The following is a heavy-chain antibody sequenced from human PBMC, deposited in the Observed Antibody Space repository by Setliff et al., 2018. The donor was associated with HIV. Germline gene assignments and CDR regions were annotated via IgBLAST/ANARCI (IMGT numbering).Heavy chain of an antibody. J-gene: IGHJ4*02. CDR3: VKVPGSGIVRYFDY. V-gene: IGHV3-23*01. Sequence: GGSLRLSCAASGFPFNNYAMHWVRQAPGKGLEWVSVVSGSGGTTYYADSVKGRFTVSRDNSKNTLYLQMNSLTDADTALYYCVKVPGSGIVRYFDYWGQGTLVTVSS. CDR1: GFPFNNYA. D-gene: IGHD3-22*01. CDR2: VSGSGGTT.